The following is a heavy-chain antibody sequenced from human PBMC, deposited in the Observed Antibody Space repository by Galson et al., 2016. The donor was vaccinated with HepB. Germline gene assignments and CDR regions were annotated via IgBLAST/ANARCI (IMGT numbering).Heavy chain of an antibody. CDR2: ISSAGEP. Sequence: SLRLSCAASGFSFSNYDIHWVRQVTGTGLEWVSAISSAGEPHYAASVRGRITISRENAKNSVYLQMNSLRVEDTAVYYCARDEEWKQLGIDSWGQGTLVTVSS. CDR1: GFSFSNYD. V-gene: IGHV3-13*05. D-gene: IGHD6-6*01. CDR3: ARDEEWKQLGIDS. J-gene: IGHJ4*02.